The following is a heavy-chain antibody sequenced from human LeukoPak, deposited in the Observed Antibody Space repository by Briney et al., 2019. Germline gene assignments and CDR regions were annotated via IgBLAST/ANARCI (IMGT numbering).Heavy chain of an antibody. CDR3: ARGTSYYYYGMDV. J-gene: IGHJ6*02. V-gene: IGHV3-7*02. Sequence: PGGSLRLSCAASGFTFSRYWMSWVRQAPGKGLEWVANIKQDGSEKYYADSVKGRITISRDNSKNTLYLQVNSLRAEDTAVYCCARGTSYYYYGMDVWGQGTTVTVSS. D-gene: IGHD1-1*01. CDR1: GFTFSRYW. CDR2: IKQDGSEK.